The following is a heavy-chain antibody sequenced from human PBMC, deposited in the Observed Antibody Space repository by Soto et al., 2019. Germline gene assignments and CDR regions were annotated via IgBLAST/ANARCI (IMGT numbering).Heavy chain of an antibody. J-gene: IGHJ6*02. V-gene: IGHV3-30*18. CDR3: AKDENDMNTDMVSGMDV. CDR1: GFTFSSYG. Sequence: GGSLRLSCAASGFTFSSYGMHWVRQAPGKGLEWVAVISYDGSNKYYADSVKGRFTISRDNSKNTLYLQMNSLRAEDTAVYYCAKDENDMNTDMVSGMDVWGQGTTATVSS. CDR2: ISYDGSNK. D-gene: IGHD5-18*01.